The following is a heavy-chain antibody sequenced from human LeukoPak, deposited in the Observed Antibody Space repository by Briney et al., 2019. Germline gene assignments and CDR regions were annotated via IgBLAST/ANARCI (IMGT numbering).Heavy chain of an antibody. D-gene: IGHD5-12*01. CDR1: GFTFSSYE. V-gene: IGHV3-48*03. CDR2: ISSSGSTI. CDR3: ASEATGYYFDY. Sequence: GGSLRLSCAASGFTFSSYEMNWVRQAPGKGLEWASYISSSGSTIYYADSVKGRFTISRDNAKNSLYLQMNSLRAEDTAVYYCASEATGYYFDYWGQGTLVTVSS. J-gene: IGHJ4*02.